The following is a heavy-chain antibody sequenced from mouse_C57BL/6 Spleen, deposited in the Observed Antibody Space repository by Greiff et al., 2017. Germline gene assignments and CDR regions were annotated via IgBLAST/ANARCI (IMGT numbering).Heavy chain of an antibody. D-gene: IGHD1-1*01. CDR2: IDPEDGET. CDR1: GFNIKDYY. CDR3: ARNYGSSYWYIDV. Sequence: EVQLQQSGAELVKPGASVKLSCTASGFNIKDYYMHWVKQRTEQGLEWIGRIDPEDGETKYAPKFQGKATMTADTSSNTAYLQLSSLTSEDTAVYYCARNYGSSYWYIDVWGTGTTVTVSS. J-gene: IGHJ1*03. V-gene: IGHV14-2*01.